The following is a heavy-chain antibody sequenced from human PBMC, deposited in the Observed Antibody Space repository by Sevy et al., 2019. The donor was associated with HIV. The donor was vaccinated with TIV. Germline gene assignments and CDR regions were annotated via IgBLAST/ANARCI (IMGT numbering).Heavy chain of an antibody. Sequence: GGSLRLSCAASGITFSDYYMSWIRQAPGKGLEWISYISSSGTTIYYADSVKGRFTISRDDAKSSLFLQMNSLRAEDTAVYHCAREGPQTFSYGYSLGGFDPWGRGTLVTVSS. V-gene: IGHV3-11*01. CDR1: GITFSDYY. J-gene: IGHJ5*02. D-gene: IGHD5-18*01. CDR3: AREGPQTFSYGYSLGGFDP. CDR2: ISSSGTTI.